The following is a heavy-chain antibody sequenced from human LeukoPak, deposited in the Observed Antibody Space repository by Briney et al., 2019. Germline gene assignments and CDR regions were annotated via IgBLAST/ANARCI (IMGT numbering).Heavy chain of an antibody. CDR3: ARNYYDSSAYYYFDY. J-gene: IGHJ4*02. Sequence: PGGSLRLSCAASGFTVRSNYMSWVRQAPGQGLEWVSVIYSGGSTYYADSVKGRFTISRHNSKNTLYLQMNSLRAEDTAVYYCARNYYDSSAYYYFDYWGQGTLVTVSS. CDR1: GFTVRSNY. D-gene: IGHD3-22*01. V-gene: IGHV3-53*04. CDR2: IYSGGST.